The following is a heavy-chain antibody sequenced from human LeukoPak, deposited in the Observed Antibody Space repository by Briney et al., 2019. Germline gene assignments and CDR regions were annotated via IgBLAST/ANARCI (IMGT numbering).Heavy chain of an antibody. J-gene: IGHJ4*02. Sequence: SETLSLTCTVSGGSIINYYWSWIRQPPGKGLEWIGYIFYSGSTHYNPSLKSRVTMSVDTSKNQFSLKLTSVTAADTAVYYCARGSSFDYWGQGTLVTVSS. CDR2: IFYSGST. CDR3: ARGSSFDY. CDR1: GGSIINYY. V-gene: IGHV4-59*12. D-gene: IGHD6-6*01.